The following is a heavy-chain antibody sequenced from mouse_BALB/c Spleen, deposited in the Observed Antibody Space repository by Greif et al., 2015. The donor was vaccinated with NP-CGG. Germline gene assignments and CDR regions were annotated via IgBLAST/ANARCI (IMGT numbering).Heavy chain of an antibody. CDR1: GYTFSSYW. Sequence: VQLQESGAELMKPGASVKISCKATGYTFSSYWMEWVNQRPGHGLEWIGEILPGSGSTKYNEKFKGKATFTADTSSNAAYMQLSSLTSEGSGVYYCASPSARSTWYYCDCWGQGTTLAVA. V-gene: IGHV1-9*01. J-gene: IGHJ2*01. CDR2: ILPGSGST. D-gene: IGHD3-3*01. CDR3: ASPSARSTWYYCDC.